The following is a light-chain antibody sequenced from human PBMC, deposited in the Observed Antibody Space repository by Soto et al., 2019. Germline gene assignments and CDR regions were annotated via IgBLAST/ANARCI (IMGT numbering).Light chain of an antibody. CDR2: DVI. V-gene: IGLV2-14*01. CDR3: SSKTDSSTVV. Sequence: QSALTQPASVSGSPGQSITISCTGTSSDVGGHNSVSWYQQHPGKAPKFMIYDVINRPSGVSNRFSGSKSGNTASLTISNLKAEDEADYCCSSKTDSSTVVFGGGTKLTVL. J-gene: IGLJ2*01. CDR1: SSDVGGHNS.